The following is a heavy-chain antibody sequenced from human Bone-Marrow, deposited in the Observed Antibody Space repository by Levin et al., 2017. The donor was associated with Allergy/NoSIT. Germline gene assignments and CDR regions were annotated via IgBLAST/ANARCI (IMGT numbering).Heavy chain of an antibody. D-gene: IGHD4-17*01. CDR2: ISWNSGDI. CDR1: GFIFDDYA. Sequence: LSLTCAASGFIFDDYAMHWVRQAPGKGLEWVSSISWNSGDIAYEDSVKGRFTTSRDNAKNFLYLQMNSLRAEDTALYYCAKNRVSTTPNYYYGMDVWGQGTTVTVSS. CDR3: AKNRVSTTPNYYYGMDV. V-gene: IGHV3-9*01. J-gene: IGHJ6*02.